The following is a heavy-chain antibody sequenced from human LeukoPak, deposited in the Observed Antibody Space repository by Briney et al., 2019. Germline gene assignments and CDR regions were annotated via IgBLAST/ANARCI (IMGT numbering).Heavy chain of an antibody. CDR3: ARFPHYSYYMDV. Sequence: SETLSLTCTVSGYSISSGYYWGWIRQPPGKGLEWIGYIYYSGNTNYNPSLKSRVTISVDTSKNQFSLKLSSVTAADTAVYYCARFPHYSYYMDVWGKGTTVTVSS. CDR2: IYYSGNT. J-gene: IGHJ6*03. V-gene: IGHV4-38-2*02. CDR1: GYSISSGYY.